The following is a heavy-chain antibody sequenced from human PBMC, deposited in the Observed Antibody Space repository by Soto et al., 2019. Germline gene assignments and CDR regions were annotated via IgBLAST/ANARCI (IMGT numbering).Heavy chain of an antibody. Sequence: GGSLRLSCAASGFTFSSYWMSWVRQAPGKGLEWVANIKQDGSEKYYVDSVKGRFTISRDNAKNSLYLQMNSLRAEDTAVYYCARARVNMVRGVRPPHHFDYWGQGTLVTVSS. CDR1: GFTFSSYW. CDR2: IKQDGSEK. D-gene: IGHD3-10*01. V-gene: IGHV3-7*01. CDR3: ARARVNMVRGVRPPHHFDY. J-gene: IGHJ4*02.